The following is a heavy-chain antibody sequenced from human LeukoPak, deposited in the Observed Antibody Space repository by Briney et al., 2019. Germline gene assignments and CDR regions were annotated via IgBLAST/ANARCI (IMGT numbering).Heavy chain of an antibody. J-gene: IGHJ4*02. CDR2: IYYSGST. Sequence: PSETLSLTCTVSGGSISSSSYYWGWIRQPPGKGLEWIGSIYYSGSTYYNPSLKSRVTISVDTSKNQFSLKLSSVTAADTAVYYCARDMAGVSSGYSAISYFDYWGQGTLVTVSS. D-gene: IGHD3-22*01. V-gene: IGHV4-39*07. CDR3: ARDMAGVSSGYSAISYFDY. CDR1: GGSISSSSYY.